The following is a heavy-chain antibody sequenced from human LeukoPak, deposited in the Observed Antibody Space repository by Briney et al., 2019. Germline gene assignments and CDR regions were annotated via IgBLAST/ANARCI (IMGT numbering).Heavy chain of an antibody. CDR2: IYSGTI. D-gene: IGHD4/OR15-4a*01. J-gene: IGHJ4*02. CDR1: GFTVSSNS. CDR3: ARRAGAYSHPYDY. Sequence: GGSLRLSCAPSGFTVSSNSMSWVRQAPGKGLEWVSFIYSGTIHYSDSVKGRFTISRDNSKNTLYLQMNSLRAEDTAVYYCARRAGAYSHPYDYWGQGTLVTVSS. V-gene: IGHV3-53*01.